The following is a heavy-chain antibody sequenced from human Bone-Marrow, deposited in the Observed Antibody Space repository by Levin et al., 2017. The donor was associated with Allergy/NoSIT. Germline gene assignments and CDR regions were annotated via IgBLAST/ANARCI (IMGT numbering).Heavy chain of an antibody. J-gene: IGHJ4*02. CDR3: ARDKSGTYFSFED. Sequence: SETLSLTCTVSGDSITSYYWSWIRQPPGKGLEWIGYMYHTGHAEYNPSLKSRATISVDTSKNQFSLKLNSVTAADTALYYCARDKSGTYFSFEDWGQGKRVTVSS. D-gene: IGHD1-26*01. CDR2: MYHTGHA. CDR1: GDSITSYY. V-gene: IGHV4-59*01.